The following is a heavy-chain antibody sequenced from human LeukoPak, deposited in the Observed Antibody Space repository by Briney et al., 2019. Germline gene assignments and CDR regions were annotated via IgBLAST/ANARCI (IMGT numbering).Heavy chain of an antibody. V-gene: IGHV3-66*02. D-gene: IGHD3-22*01. CDR3: ARDARVYDSSGYYYSHFDY. CDR1: GFTVSSNY. CDR2: IYSGGST. Sequence: GGSLRISCAASGFTVSSNYMSWVRQAPGKGLEWVSVIYSGGSTYYADSVKGRFTISRDNSKNTLYLQMNSLRAEDTAVYYCARDARVYDSSGYYYSHFDYWGQGTLVTVSS. J-gene: IGHJ4*02.